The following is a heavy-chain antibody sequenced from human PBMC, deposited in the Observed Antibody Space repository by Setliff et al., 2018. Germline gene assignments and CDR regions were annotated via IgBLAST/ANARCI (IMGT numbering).Heavy chain of an antibody. CDR1: GYSFSDSA. CDR2: ISAYSGNA. CDR3: ARVESMVRGKNILRHFDY. Sequence: ASVKVSCKAYGYSFSDSAVNWVRQAPGQGLEWVGWISAYSGNAYYAQKLQDRVTLTTDRSTNTVYMELGSLTTDDTAIYYCARVESMVRGKNILRHFDYWGQGTQVTVSS. J-gene: IGHJ4*02. D-gene: IGHD3-10*01. V-gene: IGHV1-18*01.